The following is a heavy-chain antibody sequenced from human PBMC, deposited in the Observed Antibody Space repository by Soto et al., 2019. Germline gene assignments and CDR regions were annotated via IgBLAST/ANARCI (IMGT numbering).Heavy chain of an antibody. CDR2: INAGNGNT. CDR1: GYTFTSYA. J-gene: IGHJ4*02. V-gene: IGHV1-3*01. CDR3: ARDLTERYYYDSSGYPQPYFDY. D-gene: IGHD3-22*01. Sequence: GASVKVSCKASGYTFTSYAMHWVRQAPGQRLEWMGWINAGNGNTKYSQKFQGRVTITRDTSASTAYMELSSLRSEDTAVYYCARDLTERYYYDSSGYPQPYFDYWGQGTLVTVSS.